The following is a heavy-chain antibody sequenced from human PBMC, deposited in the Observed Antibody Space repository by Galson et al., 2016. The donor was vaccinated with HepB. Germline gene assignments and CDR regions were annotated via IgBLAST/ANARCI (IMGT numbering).Heavy chain of an antibody. CDR2: IKRAPNNYAT. J-gene: IGHJ4*02. V-gene: IGHV3-73*01. Sequence: SLRLSCAASGFTFSDTAMHWVRQAPGKGLEWVGLIKRAPNNYATVYVASVTGRFTISCDDSKNTAYIKLDSLKTEDTAGYYCSRTFDGSAYFFPVFDNWGQRTLVAVSS. CDR1: GFTFSDTA. CDR3: SRTFDGSAYFFPVFDN. D-gene: IGHD3-22*01.